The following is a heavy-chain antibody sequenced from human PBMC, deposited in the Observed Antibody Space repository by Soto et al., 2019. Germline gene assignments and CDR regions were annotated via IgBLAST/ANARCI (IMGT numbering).Heavy chain of an antibody. D-gene: IGHD3-10*01. CDR3: TSGGGSGTYLAGAFDV. V-gene: IGHV3-7*01. CDR2: IRQDGSEK. J-gene: IGHJ3*01. CDR1: GFTFSSYW. Sequence: GGSLRLSCAASGFTFSSYWMSWVRQAPGKGLEWVANIRQDGSEKYYVDSVKGRFTISRDNAMNSLYLQMNSLRAEDTAVYYCTSGGGSGTYLAGAFDVWGQGTVVTVS.